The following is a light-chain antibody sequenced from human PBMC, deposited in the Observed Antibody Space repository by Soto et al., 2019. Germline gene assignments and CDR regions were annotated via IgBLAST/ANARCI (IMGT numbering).Light chain of an antibody. V-gene: IGKV3D-15*01. Sequence: KLLTQSPGTLSLSPGERATLFCRASQSLSSSLAWYQQKSGQAPRLIIYGTSRRATGVPVRFSGSGSGTDFTLTISRRQSDDVVVYFCQHYDSWPWTFGQGTRVEMK. CDR3: QHYDSWPWT. J-gene: IGKJ1*01. CDR1: QSLSSS. CDR2: GTS.